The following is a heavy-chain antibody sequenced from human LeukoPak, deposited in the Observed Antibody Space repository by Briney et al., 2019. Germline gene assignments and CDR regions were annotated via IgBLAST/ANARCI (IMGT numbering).Heavy chain of an antibody. CDR1: GFTFSSYS. Sequence: GGSLRLSCAASGFTFSSYSMNWVRRAPGKGLEWVSSISSSSSYIYYADSVKGRFTISRDNAKNSLYLQMNSLRAEDTAVYYCARELGYCSGGSCFNPRGVYYYYGMDVWGKGTTVTVSS. CDR3: ARELGYCSGGSCFNPRGVYYYYGMDV. D-gene: IGHD2-15*01. CDR2: ISSSSSYI. V-gene: IGHV3-21*01. J-gene: IGHJ6*04.